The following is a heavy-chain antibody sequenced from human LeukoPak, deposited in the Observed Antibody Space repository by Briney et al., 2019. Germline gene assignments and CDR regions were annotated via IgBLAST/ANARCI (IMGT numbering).Heavy chain of an antibody. Sequence: ASVRVSCKVSGYTLTELSMHWVRQAPGKGLEWMGGFDPEDGETIYAQKFQGRVTMTEDTSTDTAYMELSSLRSEDTAVYYCATDVLATGSNYSPSFDYWGQGTLVTVSS. CDR1: GYTLTELS. J-gene: IGHJ4*02. CDR2: FDPEDGET. D-gene: IGHD4-11*01. CDR3: ATDVLATGSNYSPSFDY. V-gene: IGHV1-24*01.